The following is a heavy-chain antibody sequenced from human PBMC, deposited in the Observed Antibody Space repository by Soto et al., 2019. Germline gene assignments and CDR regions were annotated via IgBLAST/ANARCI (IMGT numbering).Heavy chain of an antibody. Sequence: ASVKVSCKASGYTFTSYYIHWVRQAPGQGLEWMGIINPRGGITTYAQKFQGRLTMTGDTSTSTVYMELSGLTSEDTAMYHCASSPAYGSSWYGIPPDLSHGMDVWGQGTTVTVSS. CDR1: GYTFTSYY. D-gene: IGHD6-13*01. J-gene: IGHJ6*02. CDR2: INPRGGIT. CDR3: ASSPAYGSSWYGIPPDLSHGMDV. V-gene: IGHV1-46*01.